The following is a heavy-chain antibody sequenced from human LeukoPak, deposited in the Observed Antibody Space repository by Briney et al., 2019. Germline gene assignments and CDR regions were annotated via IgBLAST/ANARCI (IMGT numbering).Heavy chain of an antibody. CDR3: AGSSGWSYNFDY. CDR2: IYYSGST. Sequence: SETLSLTCTVSGGSISSSSYYWGWIRQPPGKGLEWIGSIYYSGSTYYNPSLKSRVSMSQDTSKNQFSLKLSSVTAADTAVYYCAGSSGWSYNFDYWGQGTLVTVSS. CDR1: GGSISSSSYY. V-gene: IGHV4-39*07. D-gene: IGHD6-19*01. J-gene: IGHJ4*02.